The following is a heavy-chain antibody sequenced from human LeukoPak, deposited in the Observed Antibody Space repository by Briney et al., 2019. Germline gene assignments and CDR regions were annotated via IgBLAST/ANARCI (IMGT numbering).Heavy chain of an antibody. J-gene: IGHJ6*02. V-gene: IGHV3-74*01. CDR1: GFTFSSYW. D-gene: IGHD4-17*01. CDR2: INSDGSST. CDR3: ARDRVSDGDYVWIYYYYYGMDV. Sequence: GGSLRLSCAASGFTFSSYWMHWVRQAPGKGLVWVSRINSDGSSTSYADSVKGRFIISRDNAKNTLYLQMNSLRAEDTAVYYCARDRVSDGDYVWIYYYYYGMDVWGQGTTVTVSS.